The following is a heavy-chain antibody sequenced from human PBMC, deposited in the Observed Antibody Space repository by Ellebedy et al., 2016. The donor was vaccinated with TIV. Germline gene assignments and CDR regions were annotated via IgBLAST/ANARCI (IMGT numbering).Heavy chain of an antibody. J-gene: IGHJ5*02. Sequence: SETLSLTXTVSGDSISTSRNYWGWIRQPPGKGLEWIGSIHYSWNTYYNPSLKSRVTISVDTSKNQISLKLSSVTAVDTAVYYCVTDHDSLWGSYRKYNWFDPWGLGTLVTVSS. D-gene: IGHD3-16*02. CDR3: VTDHDSLWGSYRKYNWFDP. V-gene: IGHV4-39*07. CDR2: IHYSWNT. CDR1: GDSISTSRNY.